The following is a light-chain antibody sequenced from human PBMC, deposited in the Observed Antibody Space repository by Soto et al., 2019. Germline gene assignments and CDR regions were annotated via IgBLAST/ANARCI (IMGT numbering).Light chain of an antibody. CDR1: QSVTSN. CDR3: QQYTNWPPT. Sequence: EIVMTQSPATLSVSPGERATLSCRASQSVTSNLAWYQQKPGQAPRLLIYGASTRATGIPARFSGSGSVTEFTLTISSLQSEDFAVYYCQQYTNWPPTFGQGTRLEIK. J-gene: IGKJ5*01. CDR2: GAS. V-gene: IGKV3-15*01.